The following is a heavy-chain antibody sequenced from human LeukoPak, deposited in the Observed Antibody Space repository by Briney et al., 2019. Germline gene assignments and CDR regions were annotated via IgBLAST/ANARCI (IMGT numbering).Heavy chain of an antibody. D-gene: IGHD2-15*01. CDR3: ASDKDIVVVVAATGFDP. CDR1: GFTFSSYS. V-gene: IGHV3-21*01. Sequence: GGSLRLSCAASGFTFSSYSMNWVRQAPGKGLEWVSSISSSSSYIYYADSVKGRFTISRDNAKNSLYLQMNSLRAEDTAVYYCASDKDIVVVVAATGFDPWGQGTLVTVSS. CDR2: ISSSSSYI. J-gene: IGHJ5*02.